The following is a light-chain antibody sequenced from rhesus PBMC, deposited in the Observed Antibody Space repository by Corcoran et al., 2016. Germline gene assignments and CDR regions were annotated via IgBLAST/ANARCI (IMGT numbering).Light chain of an antibody. Sequence: DIQMTQSPSSLSASVGDTVTITCRASQGISSWLAWYQQKTGKAPKLLIYKASGVQSGVPSRFSGSGSGKDCTLTISSLQSEDFATYYCQQYRSRPLTFGGGTKVELK. CDR2: KAS. V-gene: IGKV1-22*01. J-gene: IGKJ4*01. CDR1: QGISSW. CDR3: QQYRSRPLT.